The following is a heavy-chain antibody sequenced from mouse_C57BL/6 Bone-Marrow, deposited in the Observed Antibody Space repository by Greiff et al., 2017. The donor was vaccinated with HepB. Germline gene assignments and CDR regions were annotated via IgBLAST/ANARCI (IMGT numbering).Heavy chain of an antibody. CDR3: AHYYYGSSPYWYFDV. CDR2: IDPSDSYT. J-gene: IGHJ1*03. Sequence: QVQLQQPGAELVKPGASVKLSCKASGYTFTSYWMQWVKQRPGQGLEWIGEIDPSDSYTNYNQKFKGKATLTVDTSSSTAYMQLSSLTSEDSAVYDCAHYYYGSSPYWYFDVWGTGTTVTVSS. D-gene: IGHD1-1*01. V-gene: IGHV1-50*01. CDR1: GYTFTSYW.